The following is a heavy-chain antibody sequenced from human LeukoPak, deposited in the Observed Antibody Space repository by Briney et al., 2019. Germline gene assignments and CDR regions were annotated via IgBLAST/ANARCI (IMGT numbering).Heavy chain of an antibody. J-gene: IGHJ4*02. CDR2: IYYSGST. CDR3: AREGHDYGAY. D-gene: IGHD4-17*01. V-gene: IGHV4-31*03. CDR1: GGSISSGGYY. Sequence: PSETLSLTCTVSGGSISSGGYYWSWIRQHPGKGLEWIGYIYYSGSTYYNPSPKSRVTISVDTSKNQFSLKLSSVTAADTAVYYCAREGHDYGAYWGRGTLVTVSS.